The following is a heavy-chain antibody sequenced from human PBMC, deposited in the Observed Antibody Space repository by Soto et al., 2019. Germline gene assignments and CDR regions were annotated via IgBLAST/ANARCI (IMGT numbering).Heavy chain of an antibody. CDR1: GYSFTSYW. D-gene: IGHD3-3*01. V-gene: IGHV5-51*01. J-gene: IGHJ6*02. Sequence: PGESLKTSCKGSGYSFTSYWIGWVRQMPGTGLEWMGIIYPGDSDTRYSPSFQGQVTISADKSISTAYLQWSSLKASDTAMYYCAREYYDFWSGYHRDYYYGMDVWGQGTTVTVSS. CDR3: AREYYDFWSGYHRDYYYGMDV. CDR2: IYPGDSDT.